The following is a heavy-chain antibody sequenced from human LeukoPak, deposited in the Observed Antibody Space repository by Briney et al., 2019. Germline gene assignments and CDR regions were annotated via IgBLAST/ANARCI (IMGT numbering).Heavy chain of an antibody. V-gene: IGHV4-39*07. CDR2: MYYRGST. CDR3: ARDAGHQLSRRNYYAMDV. J-gene: IGHJ6*02. CDR1: GGSISSYY. Sequence: SQTLSLTCTVSGGSISSYYWGWVRQPPGKGLEWIGSMYYRGSTYYNPSLKSRVTISVDTSKNQFSLKLSSVTAADTAVYYCARDAGHQLSRRNYYAMDVWGQGTTVTVSS. D-gene: IGHD1-1*01.